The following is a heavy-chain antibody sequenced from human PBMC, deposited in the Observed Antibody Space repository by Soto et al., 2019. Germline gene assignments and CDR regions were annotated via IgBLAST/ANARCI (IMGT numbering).Heavy chain of an antibody. D-gene: IGHD3-22*01. CDR1: GYTFATSD. Sequence: QVKLVQSGTEVKKPGASMKVSCKASGYTFATSDISWVRQAPGQGLEWMGWISAYNGNTNYEQKLQDRVTMTTDTSTSTAYLELRSLRSDDTAVYYCARAGHYYDSSGYANWGQGTLVTVSS. J-gene: IGHJ4*02. CDR3: ARAGHYYDSSGYAN. V-gene: IGHV1-18*01. CDR2: ISAYNGNT.